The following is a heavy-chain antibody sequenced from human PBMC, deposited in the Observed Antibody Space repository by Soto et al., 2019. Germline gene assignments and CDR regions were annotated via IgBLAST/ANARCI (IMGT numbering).Heavy chain of an antibody. CDR3: GRGIPHVAAFDY. J-gene: IGHJ4*02. Sequence: QVQLQESGPGLVKPSGTLSLTCAVSGGSISSSNWWSWVRQPPGKGLEWIGEIYHSGSTNYNPSLRSRVTTPVDKSKNQFSLTLSSVTAAATAVYYCGRGIPHVAAFDYWGQGTLVTVSS. D-gene: IGHD6-19*01. V-gene: IGHV4-4*02. CDR2: IYHSGST. CDR1: GGSISSSNW.